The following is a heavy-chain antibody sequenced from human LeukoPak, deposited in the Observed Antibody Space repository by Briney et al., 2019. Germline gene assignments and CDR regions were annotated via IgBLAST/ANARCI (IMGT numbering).Heavy chain of an antibody. Sequence: SETLSLTCTVSGGSISSSSYYWGWIRQPPGKGLEWIGSIYYSGSTYYNPSLKSRVTISVDTSKNQFSLKLSSVTAADTAVYYCARVRELNYYYYMDVWGKGTTVTVSS. V-gene: IGHV4-39*07. J-gene: IGHJ6*03. CDR2: IYYSGST. CDR3: ARVRELNYYYYMDV. CDR1: GGSISSSSYY. D-gene: IGHD1-26*01.